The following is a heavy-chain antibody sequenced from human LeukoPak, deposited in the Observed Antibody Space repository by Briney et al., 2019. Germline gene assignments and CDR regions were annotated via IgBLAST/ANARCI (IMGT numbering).Heavy chain of an antibody. Sequence: SETLSLTCTVSGDPINSYYWSWIRQPPGKGLEWIGHIYYSGSTNYNPSLKSRVTISIDTSKNQFSLNLSSVTAADTAVYYCARTAYARFFDLWGRGTLVTVSS. V-gene: IGHV4-59*01. CDR3: ARTAYARFFDL. CDR1: GDPINSYY. CDR2: IYYSGST. J-gene: IGHJ2*01. D-gene: IGHD2-21*01.